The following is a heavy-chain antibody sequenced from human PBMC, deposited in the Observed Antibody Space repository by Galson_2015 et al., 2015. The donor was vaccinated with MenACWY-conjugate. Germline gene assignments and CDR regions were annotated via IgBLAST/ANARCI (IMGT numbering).Heavy chain of an antibody. D-gene: IGHD3-3*01. V-gene: IGHV3-30-3*01. CDR3: AREGNDYDFWSTYYYYFDY. J-gene: IGHJ4*02. CDR2: ISEDGNNK. CDR1: GFTFSSYV. Sequence: SLRLSCAASGFTFSSYVMHWVRQAPGKGLEWVAVISEDGNNKNYADSVKGRFTISRDNSKNTLYLQMNTLRAEDTAVYYCAREGNDYDFWSTYYYYFDYWAREPWSPSPQ.